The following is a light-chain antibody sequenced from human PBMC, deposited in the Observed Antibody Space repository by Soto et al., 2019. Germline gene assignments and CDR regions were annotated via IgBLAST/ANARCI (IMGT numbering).Light chain of an antibody. CDR1: SSDVGGYNH. CDR3: SSYAGSNNFV. V-gene: IGLV2-8*01. J-gene: IGLJ1*01. CDR2: EVS. Sequence: QSALTQPPSASVSPGQSVTISCTGTSSDVGGYNHVSWYQQHPGKAPRLLIYEVSKRPSGVPDRFSGSKPGNTASLTVSGLQAEDETDYYCSSYAGSNNFVFGTGTKVTVL.